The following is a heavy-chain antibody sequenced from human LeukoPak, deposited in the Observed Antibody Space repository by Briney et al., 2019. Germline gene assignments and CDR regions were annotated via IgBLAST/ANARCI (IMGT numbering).Heavy chain of an antibody. V-gene: IGHV3-30*14. Sequence: GGSLRLSCAASGFTFSSYDMHWVRQAPGKGLEWVAVISNDGTNKDYADSVKGRFTISRDNSKNTLYLQMNSLRAEDTAVYYCARAHYYDSSGYYYPSDYWGQGTLVTVSS. J-gene: IGHJ4*02. CDR1: GFTFSSYD. D-gene: IGHD3-22*01. CDR3: ARAHYYDSSGYYYPSDY. CDR2: ISNDGTNK.